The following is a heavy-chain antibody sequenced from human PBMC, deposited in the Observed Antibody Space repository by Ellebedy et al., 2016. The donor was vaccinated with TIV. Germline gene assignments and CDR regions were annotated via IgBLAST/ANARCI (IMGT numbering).Heavy chain of an antibody. D-gene: IGHD4-17*01. J-gene: IGHJ4*02. CDR3: ARVHGDYRIDY. CDR1: GFTFSTYS. V-gene: IGHV3-21*06. Sequence: GESLKISCAASGFTFSTYSINWVRQAPGKGLEWVSSMSGTSSYVHYADSVEGRFTISRDNAKNSLYLHMCSLRVEDTAVYYCARVHGDYRIDYWGPGTLVTVSS. CDR2: MSGTSSYV.